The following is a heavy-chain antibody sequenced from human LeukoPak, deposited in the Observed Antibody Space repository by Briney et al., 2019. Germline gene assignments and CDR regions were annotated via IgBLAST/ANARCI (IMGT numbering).Heavy chain of an antibody. CDR3: ARDPYDILTGYFDFDY. Sequence: ASVKVSCKASGCTFTGYYMHWVRQAPGQGLEWMGWINPNSGGTNYAQKFQGRVTMTRDTSISTAYMELSRLRSDDTAVYYCARDPYDILTGYFDFDYWGQGTLVTVSS. D-gene: IGHD3-9*01. J-gene: IGHJ4*02. V-gene: IGHV1-2*02. CDR2: INPNSGGT. CDR1: GCTFTGYY.